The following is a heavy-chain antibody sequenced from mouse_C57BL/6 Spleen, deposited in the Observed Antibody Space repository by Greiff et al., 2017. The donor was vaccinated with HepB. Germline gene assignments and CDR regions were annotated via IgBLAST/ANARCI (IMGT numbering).Heavy chain of an antibody. CDR2: ISSGSSTI. J-gene: IGHJ4*01. CDR3: ARAFYDAYPAYAMDY. CDR1: GFTFSDYG. Sequence: EVQRVESVGGLVKPGGSLKLSCAASGFTFSDYGMHWVRQAPEKGLEWVAYISSGSSTIYYADTVKGRFTISRDNAKNTLFLQMTSLRSEDTAMYDFARAFYDAYPAYAMDYWGQGTSVTVSS. D-gene: IGHD2-3*01. V-gene: IGHV5-17*01.